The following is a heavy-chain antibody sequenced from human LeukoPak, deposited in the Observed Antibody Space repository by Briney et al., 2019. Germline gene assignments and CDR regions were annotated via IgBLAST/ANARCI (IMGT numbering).Heavy chain of an antibody. D-gene: IGHD6-13*01. CDR1: GFTFSSYA. CDR2: ISGSGGST. V-gene: IGHV3-23*01. J-gene: IGHJ4*02. CDR3: AKLPVSHSSSPYYFDY. Sequence: GGSLRLSCAASGFTFSSYAMSWVRQAPGKGLEWVSAISGSGGSTYYADSVKGRFTISRDNSKNTLYLQMNSLRAEDTAVYYCAKLPVSHSSSPYYFDYWGQGTLVTVSS.